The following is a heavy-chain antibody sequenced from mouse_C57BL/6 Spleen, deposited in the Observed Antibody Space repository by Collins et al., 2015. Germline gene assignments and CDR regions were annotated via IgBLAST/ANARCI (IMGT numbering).Heavy chain of an antibody. V-gene: IGHV9-3*01. D-gene: IGHD1-1*01. CDR3: ARDGSSYEKAMDY. J-gene: IGHJ4*01. CDR2: INTYSGVP. CDR1: GYTFTTYG. Sequence: QIQLVQSGPELKKPGETVKISCKASGYTFTTYGMSWVKQAPGKGLKWMGWINTYSGVPTYADDFKGRFAFSLETSASTAYLQINNPKNEDTATYFCARDGSSYEKAMDYWGQGTSVTVSS.